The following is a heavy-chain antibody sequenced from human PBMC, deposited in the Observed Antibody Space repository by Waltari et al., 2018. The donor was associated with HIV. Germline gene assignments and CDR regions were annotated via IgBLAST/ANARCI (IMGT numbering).Heavy chain of an antibody. CDR2: IYKEGRT. D-gene: IGHD3-10*01. J-gene: IGHJ6*02. V-gene: IGHV3-53*01. CDR1: GFSVSDNY. Sequence: EVQLVESGGGLVQPGGSLRLSCAASGFSVSDNYMSWVRLAPGKTLQGDSFIYKEGRTKYVDPVTGRLTIFRDNSKNALYLQMNSLRVDDTAVYYCARMKRSYGSGQARYFYFGMDVWGQGTTVIVSS. CDR3: ARMKRSYGSGQARYFYFGMDV.